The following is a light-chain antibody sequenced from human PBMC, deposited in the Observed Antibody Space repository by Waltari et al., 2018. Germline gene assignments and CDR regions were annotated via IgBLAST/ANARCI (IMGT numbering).Light chain of an antibody. V-gene: IGKV4-1*01. J-gene: IGKJ2*01. CDR1: QSVLVGSNNMLY. Sequence: DIVMTQSPDSLAVSLGERATINCKSSQSVLVGSNNMLYVAWYQQKPGEPPKLLITWASTRESGVPDRFSGTGSGTDFTLTISALQAEDVAVYYCHQFYSLPYTFGQGTKLQIK. CDR2: WAS. CDR3: HQFYSLPYT.